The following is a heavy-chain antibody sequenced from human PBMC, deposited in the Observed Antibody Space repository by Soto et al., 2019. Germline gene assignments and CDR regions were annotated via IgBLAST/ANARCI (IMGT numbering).Heavy chain of an antibody. CDR2: IYPGDSDT. D-gene: IGHD6-13*01. Sequence: PGXSLKISCKGSGYSFTTXXXGWVRQMPGKGLEWMGVIYPGDSDTRYSPSFQGQVAISADKSINTAYLQWSSLKASDTAMYYCARHSGVAEDGTDWGQGTLVTVSS. V-gene: IGHV5-51*01. CDR1: GYSFTTXX. CDR3: ARHSGVAEDGTD. J-gene: IGHJ1*01.